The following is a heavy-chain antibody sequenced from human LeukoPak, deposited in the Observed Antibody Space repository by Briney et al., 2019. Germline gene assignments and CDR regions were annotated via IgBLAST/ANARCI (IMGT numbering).Heavy chain of an antibody. CDR3: AKGGKWDVTPFDY. CDR2: ISGGGST. D-gene: IGHD1-26*01. V-gene: IGHV3-23*01. CDR1: GFTFTSYP. J-gene: IGHJ4*02. Sequence: GGSLRLSCAASGFTFTSYPMNWVRLAPGKGLEWVSTISGGGSTYYADSVKGRFTISRDNSKNTLYLQVNSLRAEDTAVYYCAKGGKWDVTPFDYWGQGTLVSVSS.